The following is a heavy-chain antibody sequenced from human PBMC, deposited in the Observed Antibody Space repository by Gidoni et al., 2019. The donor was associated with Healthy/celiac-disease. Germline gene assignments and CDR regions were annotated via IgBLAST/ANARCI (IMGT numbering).Heavy chain of an antibody. CDR1: GFTFSSYA. J-gene: IGHJ4*02. CDR3: AKDHLFTVTTFAY. V-gene: IGHV3-23*01. CDR2: ISGSGGST. D-gene: IGHD4-4*01. Sequence: EVQLLESGGGLVQPGGSLRLSCAASGFTFSSYAMSWVRQAPGKGLEWVAAISGSGGSTYYADSVKGRFTISRDNSKNTLYLQMNSLRAEDTAVYYCAKDHLFTVTTFAYWGQGTLVTVSS.